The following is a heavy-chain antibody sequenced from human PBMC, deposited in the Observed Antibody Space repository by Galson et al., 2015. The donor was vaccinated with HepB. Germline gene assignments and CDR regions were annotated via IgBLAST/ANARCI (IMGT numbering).Heavy chain of an antibody. CDR2: ISGSGGST. V-gene: IGHV3-23*01. CDR1: GFTFSSYA. J-gene: IGHJ4*02. D-gene: IGHD6-13*01. CDR3: AKLAWYSSSWPQAPFDY. Sequence: LRLSCAASGFTFSSYAMSWVRQAPGKGLEWVSAISGSGGSTYYADSVKGRFTISRDNSKNTLYLQMNSLRAEDTAVYYCAKLAWYSSSWPQAPFDYWGQGTLVTVSS.